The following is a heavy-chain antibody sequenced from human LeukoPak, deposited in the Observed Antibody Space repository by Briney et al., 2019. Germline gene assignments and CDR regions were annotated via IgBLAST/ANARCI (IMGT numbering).Heavy chain of an antibody. V-gene: IGHV4-30-4*07. Sequence: SETLSLTCAVSGGSISSGGYSWSWIRQPPGKGLEWIGYIYYSGSTYYNPSLKSRVTISVDTSKNQFSLKLSSVTAADTAVYYCARGGVEDTFDYWGQGTLVTVSS. J-gene: IGHJ4*02. CDR3: ARGGVEDTFDY. CDR2: IYYSGST. CDR1: GGSISSGGYS.